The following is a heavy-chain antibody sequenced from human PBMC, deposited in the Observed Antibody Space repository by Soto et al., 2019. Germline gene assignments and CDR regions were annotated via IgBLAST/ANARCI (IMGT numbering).Heavy chain of an antibody. CDR1: GGSISNSNW. V-gene: IGHV4-4*02. CDR3: AREEQWLADWYFDL. J-gene: IGHJ2*01. D-gene: IGHD6-19*01. Sequence: QVQLQESGPGLVKPSGTLSLTCAVSGGSISNSNWWSWVRQPPGKGLEWIGEIYHSGNTNYNPSLKRRVTISVDKSKNQFSLKLSSVTAADTAVYYCAREEQWLADWYFDLWGRGTLVTVSS. CDR2: IYHSGNT.